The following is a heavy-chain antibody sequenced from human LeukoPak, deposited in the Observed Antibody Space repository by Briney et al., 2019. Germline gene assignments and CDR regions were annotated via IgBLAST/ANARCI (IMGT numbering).Heavy chain of an antibody. Sequence: GGSLRLSCEASGFTFSNYAMHWVRQAPGKGLEWVAVISYDGGNKYYADSLKGRFTISRDNSKNTLYLQMNSLRAEDTAVYYCAKERVDWRYFDYWGQGTLVTVSS. CDR2: ISYDGGNK. D-gene: IGHD3-9*01. CDR3: AKERVDWRYFDY. V-gene: IGHV3-30*04. CDR1: GFTFSNYA. J-gene: IGHJ4*02.